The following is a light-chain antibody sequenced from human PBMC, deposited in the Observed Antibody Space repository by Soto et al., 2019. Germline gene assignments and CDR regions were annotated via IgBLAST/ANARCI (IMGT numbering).Light chain of an antibody. V-gene: IGKV1-5*03. CDR1: QTISSW. J-gene: IGKJ1*01. CDR2: KAS. CDR3: RHYNSYSEA. Sequence: DIQMTRSPSNLSGSLGYRTTVTCRTSQTISSWLAWYQQKPWEAPKVLIYKASTLKSGVPSRFSGSGSGTEFTLTISSLQPDDFAAYYCRHYNSYSEAFGQGTKVDIK.